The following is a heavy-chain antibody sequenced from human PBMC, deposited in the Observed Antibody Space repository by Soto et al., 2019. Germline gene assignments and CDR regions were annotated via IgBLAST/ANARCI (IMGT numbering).Heavy chain of an antibody. D-gene: IGHD6-19*01. CDR3: ARAVAVPADFDY. CDR2: INAGNGNT. J-gene: IGHJ4*02. V-gene: IGHV1-3*05. CDR1: GYTFTGYA. Sequence: QAQVVQSGAEEKKPGPSVKVSCTASGYTFTGYAMHWVRQAPGQRLEWMGWINAGNGNTKYSQKFQGRVTITRDTSASTAYMELSSLRSEDTAVYYCARAVAVPADFDYWGQGTLVTVSS.